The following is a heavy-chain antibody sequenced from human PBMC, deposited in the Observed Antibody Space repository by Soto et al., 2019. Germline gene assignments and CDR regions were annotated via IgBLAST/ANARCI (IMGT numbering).Heavy chain of an antibody. J-gene: IGHJ6*02. CDR2: ISWDGGST. Sequence: EVQLVESGGVVVQPGGSLRLSCAASGFTFDDYTMHWVRQAPGKGLEWVSLISWDGGSTYYADSVKGRFTISRDNSKNSLYLQMNSLRVEDTAVYYCARGHYGMDVWGQGTTVTVSS. CDR3: ARGHYGMDV. CDR1: GFTFDDYT. V-gene: IGHV3-43*01.